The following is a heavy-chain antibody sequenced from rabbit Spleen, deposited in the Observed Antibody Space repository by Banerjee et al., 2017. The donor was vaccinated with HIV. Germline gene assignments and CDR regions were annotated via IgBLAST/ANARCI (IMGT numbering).Heavy chain of an antibody. CDR3: ARDLDGVIGWNFGW. J-gene: IGHJ4*01. CDR1: GFSFSSSDY. D-gene: IGHD1-1*01. Sequence: QSLEESGGDLVKPGASLTLTCTASGFSFSSSDYICWVRQAPGKGLEWIGCINTGSSGSGYYATWAKGRFTISKTSSTTVTLQMTSLTVADTATYFCARDLDGVIGWNFGWWGQGTLVTVS. CDR2: INTGSSGSG. V-gene: IGHV1S40*01.